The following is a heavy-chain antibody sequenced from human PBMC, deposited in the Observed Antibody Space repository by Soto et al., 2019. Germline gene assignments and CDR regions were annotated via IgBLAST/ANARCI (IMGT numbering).Heavy chain of an antibody. CDR1: GGSISSSRSY. CDR2: INHSGST. CDR3: ARSIVVVPAVPSRYMDV. D-gene: IGHD2-2*01. J-gene: IGHJ6*03. Sequence: PSETLSLTCNVSGGSISSSRSYWAWIRQPPGKGLEWIAKINHSGSTYYNPSLKNRVTISVDTSKNQFSLKLSSVTAADTAVYYCARSIVVVPAVPSRYMDVWGKGTTVTVSS. V-gene: IGHV4-39*01.